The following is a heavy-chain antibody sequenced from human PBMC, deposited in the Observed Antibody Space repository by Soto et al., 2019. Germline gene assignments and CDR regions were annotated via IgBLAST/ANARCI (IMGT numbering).Heavy chain of an antibody. CDR3: ARHIHNQGFEYYFDS. Sequence: SETLSLTCNASGGSITRSGSAWGRIRQSPGKGPEWIGTIDYSGNIYYIPSLKSRITISVDTSKNQISLKLSSVTAADTAVYYCARHIHNQGFEYYFDSWGQGTLDTFSS. CDR1: GGSITRSGSA. J-gene: IGHJ4*02. V-gene: IGHV4-39*01. CDR2: IDYSGNI. D-gene: IGHD1-1*01.